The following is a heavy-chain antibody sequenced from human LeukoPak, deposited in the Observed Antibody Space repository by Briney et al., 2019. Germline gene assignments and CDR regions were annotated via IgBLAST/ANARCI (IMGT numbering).Heavy chain of an antibody. CDR3: ARVPNYYESSGAANDAFDI. Sequence: ASVKVSCKASGYTFTSYGISWVRQAPGQGLEWMGWISAYNGNTNYAQKLQGRVTMTTDTSTSTAYMELRSLRSDDTAVYYCARVPNYYESSGAANDAFDIWGQGTMVTVSS. D-gene: IGHD3-22*01. CDR1: GYTFTSYG. V-gene: IGHV1-18*01. CDR2: ISAYNGNT. J-gene: IGHJ3*02.